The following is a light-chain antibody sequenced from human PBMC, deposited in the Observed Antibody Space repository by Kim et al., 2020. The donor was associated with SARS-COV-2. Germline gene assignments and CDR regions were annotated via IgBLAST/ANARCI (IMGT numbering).Light chain of an antibody. V-gene: IGKV1-5*01. Sequence: GDSVTTDRRSRQSMSSWLAWYQQEPGKAPKRLIYDASILESGVPSRFSGSGSGKEFTLTIMSLQPDDFATYYCQQYNSYSWTFGQGTKVDIK. CDR3: QQYNSYSWT. CDR2: DAS. CDR1: QSMSSW. J-gene: IGKJ1*01.